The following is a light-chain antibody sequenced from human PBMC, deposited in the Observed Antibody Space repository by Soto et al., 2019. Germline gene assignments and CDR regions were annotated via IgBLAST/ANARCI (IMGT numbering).Light chain of an antibody. J-gene: IGKJ4*01. CDR3: QQLNRFPQV. CDR2: TAS. Sequence: DIQLTQSPSFLSASVGDRVTITCRVSQGISSYLAWYQQKPGKAPQLLIYTASTLHSGVPSRFSGSGSGTEFTRTISSLQPEDFATYYCQQLNRFPQVFGGGTKVEIK. V-gene: IGKV1-9*01. CDR1: QGISSY.